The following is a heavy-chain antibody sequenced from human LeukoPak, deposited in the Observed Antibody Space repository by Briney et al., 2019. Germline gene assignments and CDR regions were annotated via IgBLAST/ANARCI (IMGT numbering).Heavy chain of an antibody. Sequence: PSETLSLTCAVYGGSFSDYYWNWGRPPPGEGPEVIGEINHSGTTNYNPSLKSRVTISVDTSKNQFSLRLSAVTAADTAVYHCARGLRLPSRSAPAVPHVWAKGTTVTVSA. CDR2: INHSGTT. CDR3: ARGLRLPSRSAPAVPHV. D-gene: IGHD2-2*01. V-gene: IGHV4-34*01. CDR1: GGSFSDYY. J-gene: IGHJ6*04.